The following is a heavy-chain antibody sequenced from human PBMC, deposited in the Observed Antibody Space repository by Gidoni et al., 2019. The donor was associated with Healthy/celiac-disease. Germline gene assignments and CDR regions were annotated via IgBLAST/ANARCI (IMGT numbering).Heavy chain of an antibody. D-gene: IGHD3-22*01. CDR1: GFTFSSYS. CDR2: ISSSSSYI. Sequence: EVQLVESGGGLVKPGGSLSLSCAASGFTFSSYSMNWVRQAPGKGLEWVSSISSSSSYIYYADSVKGRFTISRDNAKNSLYLQMNSLRAEDTAVYYCARDPGGYYDSSGYYPDYWGQGTLVTVSS. CDR3: ARDPGGYYDSSGYYPDY. V-gene: IGHV3-21*01. J-gene: IGHJ4*02.